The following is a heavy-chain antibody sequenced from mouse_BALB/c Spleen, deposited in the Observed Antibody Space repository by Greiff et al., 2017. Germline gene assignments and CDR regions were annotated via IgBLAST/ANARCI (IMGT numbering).Heavy chain of an antibody. J-gene: IGHJ2*01. D-gene: IGHD2-12*01. CDR1: GYTFTDYT. CDR3: ASGDSYNEYDFDY. V-gene: IGHV1-18*01. CDR2: INPNNGGT. Sequence: SGPELVKPGASVKISCKTSGYTFTDYTMHWVKQSHGKSLEWIGGINPNNGGTSYNQKFKGQATLTVAKSSSTAYMELRSLTSEDSAVYYCASGDSYNEYDFDYWGQGTTLTVSS.